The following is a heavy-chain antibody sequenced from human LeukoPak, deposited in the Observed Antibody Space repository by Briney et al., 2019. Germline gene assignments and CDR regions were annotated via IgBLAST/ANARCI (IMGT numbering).Heavy chain of an antibody. CDR3: ARKRGYNYGPFDY. J-gene: IGHJ4*02. Sequence: SGGSLRLSCAASGFTFSNYWMSWVRQAPGKGLEWVANIKQDGSEKYYVDSVKGRFTISRDNAKNSLYLQMNSLRAEDTAVYYCARKRGYNYGPFDYWGQGTLVTVS. CDR1: GFTFSNYW. D-gene: IGHD5-18*01. V-gene: IGHV3-7*01. CDR2: IKQDGSEK.